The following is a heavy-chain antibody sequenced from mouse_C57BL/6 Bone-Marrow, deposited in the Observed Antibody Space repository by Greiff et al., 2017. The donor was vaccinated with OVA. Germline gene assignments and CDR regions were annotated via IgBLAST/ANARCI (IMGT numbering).Heavy chain of an antibody. CDR1: GYTFTSYW. Sequence: VQLQQPGAELVKPGASVKLSCKASGYTFTSYWMQWVKQRPGQGLEWIGEIDPSDSYTNYNQKFKGKATLTVDTSSSTAYMQLSSLTSEDSAVYYCARRWDGPYGYFDVWGTGTTVTVSA. J-gene: IGHJ1*03. D-gene: IGHD4-1*01. CDR3: ARRWDGPYGYFDV. V-gene: IGHV1-50*01. CDR2: IDPSDSYT.